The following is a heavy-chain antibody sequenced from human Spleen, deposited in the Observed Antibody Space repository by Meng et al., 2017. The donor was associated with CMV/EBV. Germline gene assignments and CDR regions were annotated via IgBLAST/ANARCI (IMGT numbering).Heavy chain of an antibody. V-gene: IGHV1-46*01. J-gene: IGHJ6*02. CDR3: GRDGRGRGYYYGMDV. D-gene: IGHD3-16*01. CDR2: INPSGGST. CDR1: GYTFTSYY. Sequence: ASVKVSCKASGYTFTSYYMHWVRQAPGQGLEWMGIINPSGGSTSYAQKFQGRGTRTRDTSTSTVYMELSRLRSDDAAVYYCGRDGRGRGYYYGMDVWGQGTTVTVSS.